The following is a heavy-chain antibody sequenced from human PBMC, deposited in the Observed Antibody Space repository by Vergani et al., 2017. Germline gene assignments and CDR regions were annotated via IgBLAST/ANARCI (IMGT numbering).Heavy chain of an antibody. J-gene: IGHJ4*02. CDR1: GFNFGGFA. CDR3: ARGHPVGSY. V-gene: IGHV3-7*01. CDR2: IKGDGSAK. Sequence: EVQMVESGGGLVQPGRSLRLSCKASGFNFGGFAMHWLRQAPGKGLEWVAAIKGDGSAKQYVESVKGRFTISRDNAKSSLYLQMNSLRVADTAVYYCARGHPVGSYWGQGTLVTVSS. D-gene: IGHD1-26*01.